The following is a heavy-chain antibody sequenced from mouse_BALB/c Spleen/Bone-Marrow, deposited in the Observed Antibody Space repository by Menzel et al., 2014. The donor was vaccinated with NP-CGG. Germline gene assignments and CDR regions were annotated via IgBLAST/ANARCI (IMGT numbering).Heavy chain of an antibody. CDR3: ASPYYRYDALDY. CDR1: GYTFTSYV. Sequence: EVKLMESGPELVKPGASVKMSCKASGYTFTSYVMHWVKQKPGQGLEWIGYINPYNDGTKYNEKFKGKATLTSDKSSSTAYMELSSLTSEDSAVYYCASPYYRYDALDYWGQGTSVTVSS. V-gene: IGHV1-14*01. D-gene: IGHD2-14*01. CDR2: INPYNDGT. J-gene: IGHJ4*01.